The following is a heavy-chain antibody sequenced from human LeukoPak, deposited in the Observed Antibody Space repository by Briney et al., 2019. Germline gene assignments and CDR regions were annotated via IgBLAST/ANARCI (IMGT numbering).Heavy chain of an antibody. J-gene: IGHJ4*02. V-gene: IGHV3-30*03. CDR1: GFTFSSYA. Sequence: PGGSLRLSCAASGFTFSSYAMHWVRQAPGKGLEWVALISYDGSNKYYADSVKGRFTISRDNSKNTLYLQMNSLRSDDTAVYYCARVKWFGELFSDYWGQGTLVTVSS. D-gene: IGHD3-10*01. CDR2: ISYDGSNK. CDR3: ARVKWFGELFSDY.